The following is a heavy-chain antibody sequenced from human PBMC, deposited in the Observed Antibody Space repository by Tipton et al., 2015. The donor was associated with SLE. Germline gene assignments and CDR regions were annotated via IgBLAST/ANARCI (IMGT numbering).Heavy chain of an antibody. CDR1: GFTFSSYA. CDR3: ATGPYYFDY. V-gene: IGHV3-23*03. CDR2: IYSGGRT. D-gene: IGHD3-10*01. J-gene: IGHJ4*02. Sequence: SLRLSCAASGFTFSSYAMSWVRQAPGKGLEWVSVIYSGGRTHYADSVKGLFTISRDDSTNTLFLQMNSLRPEDTAVYYCATGPYYFDYWGQGTLVTVSS.